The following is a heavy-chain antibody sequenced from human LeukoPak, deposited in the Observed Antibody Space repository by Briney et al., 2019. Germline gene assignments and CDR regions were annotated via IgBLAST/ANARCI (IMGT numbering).Heavy chain of an antibody. CDR3: ARETAITIFGVVIIPYYYYMDV. J-gene: IGHJ6*03. Sequence: PSETLSLTCAVYGGSFSGYYWSLIRQPPGKGLEWIGEINHSGSTNYNPSLKSRVTISVDTSKNKFSLKLSSVTAADTAVYYCARETAITIFGVVIIPYYYYMDVWGKGTTVTVSS. CDR1: GGSFSGYY. CDR2: INHSGST. D-gene: IGHD3-3*01. V-gene: IGHV4-34*01.